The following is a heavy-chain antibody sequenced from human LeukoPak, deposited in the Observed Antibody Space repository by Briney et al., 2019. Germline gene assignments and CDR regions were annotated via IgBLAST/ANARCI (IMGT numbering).Heavy chain of an antibody. J-gene: IGHJ4*02. V-gene: IGHV3-53*01. Sequence: GGSLRLSRAASGFTVSNNYMNWVRQAPGKGLEWVSVIYSGGNTYYADSVKGRFTISRDNSKNTLYLQMNSLRAEDTAMYYCARDLKHYYDSSGSGWGQGTLVTVSS. CDR1: GFTVSNNY. CDR2: IYSGGNT. CDR3: ARDLKHYYDSSGSG. D-gene: IGHD3-22*01.